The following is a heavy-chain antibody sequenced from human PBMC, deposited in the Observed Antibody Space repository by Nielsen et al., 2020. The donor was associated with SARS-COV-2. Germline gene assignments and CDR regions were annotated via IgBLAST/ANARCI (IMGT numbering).Heavy chain of an antibody. V-gene: IGHV3-23*01. CDR2: LSGRGGST. CDR3: AKGNAMIVVGMTFDY. J-gene: IGHJ4*02. CDR1: GFTFNDYA. D-gene: IGHD3-22*01. Sequence: GESLKISCAASGFTFNDYAMSWVRQAPGKGLEWVSTLSGRGGSTYYADSVKGRFTISRDNSKNTLSLQMNSLSAEDTAVYYCAKGNAMIVVGMTFDYWGQGTLVTVSS.